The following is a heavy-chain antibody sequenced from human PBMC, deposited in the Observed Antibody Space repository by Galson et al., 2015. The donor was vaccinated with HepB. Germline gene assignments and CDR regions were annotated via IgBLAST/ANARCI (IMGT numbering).Heavy chain of an antibody. V-gene: IGHV1-8*01. CDR1: GYTFPSYD. D-gene: IGHD1-26*01. J-gene: IGHJ4*02. CDR3: ARGVGAGNDFDH. CDR2: VNPNSGST. Sequence: SGYTFPSYDINWVRQATGQGLEWMGWVNPNSGSTGYVRKFHGRVTMTWNTSIRTAYMELSSLRSEDTAVYYCARGVGAGNDFDHWGQGTLVTVSS.